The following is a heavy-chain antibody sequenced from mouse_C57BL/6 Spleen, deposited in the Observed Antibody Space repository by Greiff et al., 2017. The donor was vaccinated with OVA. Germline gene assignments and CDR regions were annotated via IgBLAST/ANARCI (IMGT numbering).Heavy chain of an antibody. D-gene: IGHD1-1*01. V-gene: IGHV1-81*01. CDR1: GYTFTSYG. J-gene: IGHJ4*01. CDR3: AKGNYYGSSYDYYAMDY. Sequence: VQLQQSGAELARPGASVKLSCKASGYTFTSYGISWVKQRTGQGLEWIGEIYPRSGNTYYNEKFKGKATLTADKSSSTAYMELRSLTSEDSAVYFWAKGNYYGSSYDYYAMDYWGQGTSVTVSS. CDR2: IYPRSGNT.